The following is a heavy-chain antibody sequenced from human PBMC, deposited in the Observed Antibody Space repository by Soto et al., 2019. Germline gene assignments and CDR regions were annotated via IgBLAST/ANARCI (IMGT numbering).Heavy chain of an antibody. V-gene: IGHV4-34*01. CDR2: INHSGST. CDR1: GGSFSGYY. Sequence: SQTLSLTCAVYGGSFSGYYWSWIRQPPGKGLEWIGEINHSGSTNYNPSLKSRVTISVDTSKNQFSLKLRSVTAADTAVYYCARSGVVVPAATLTYYYYMDVWGKGTTVTVSS. D-gene: IGHD2-2*01. CDR3: ARSGVVVPAATLTYYYYMDV. J-gene: IGHJ6*03.